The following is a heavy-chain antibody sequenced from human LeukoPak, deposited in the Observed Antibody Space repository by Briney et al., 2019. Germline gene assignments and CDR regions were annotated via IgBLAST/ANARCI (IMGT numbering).Heavy chain of an antibody. D-gene: IGHD6-19*01. CDR3: VRSLYSSGWYTHFDY. CDR2: IYYSGST. J-gene: IGHJ4*02. Sequence: PSQTLSLTCTVSGGSISSGDYYWSWLRQPPGTGLEWLGYIYYSGSTYYNASLKSRVTISVDTSKNQFSLKLSSVTAADTAVYYCVRSLYSSGWYTHFDYWGQGTLVTVSS. CDR1: GGSISSGDYY. V-gene: IGHV4-30-4*01.